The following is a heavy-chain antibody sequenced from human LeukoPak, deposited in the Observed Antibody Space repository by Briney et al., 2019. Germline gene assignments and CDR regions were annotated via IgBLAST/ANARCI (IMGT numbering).Heavy chain of an antibody. D-gene: IGHD5/OR15-5a*01. J-gene: IGHJ2*01. CDR2: IRNEGNNK. V-gene: IGHV3-30*02. Sequence: GGSLRLSCAASGFTFSSYGMHWVRQVPGKGLEWVAFIRNEGNNKYFADFVKGRFTISRDDSKNTLFLQMNSLRAEDTAVYYCAKDLPVDLWGRGTLVTVSS. CDR3: AKDLPVDL. CDR1: GFTFSSYG.